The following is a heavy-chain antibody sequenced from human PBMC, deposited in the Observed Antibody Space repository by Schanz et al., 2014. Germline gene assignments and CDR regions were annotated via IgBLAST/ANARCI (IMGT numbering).Heavy chain of an antibody. Sequence: QLQLQESGPGLVKPSETLSLTCTVSGGSISGYYWTWVRQSPGKGLQWIGEVYHSGGTNYNPSLKGRVTISLDVSKNQFSLRLNSVTAADTAVYYCARSVGMVRRYFDSWGQGNLVTVSS. J-gene: IGHJ4*02. V-gene: IGHV4-59*12. D-gene: IGHD5-18*01. CDR1: GGSISGYY. CDR2: VYHSGGT. CDR3: ARSVGMVRRYFDS.